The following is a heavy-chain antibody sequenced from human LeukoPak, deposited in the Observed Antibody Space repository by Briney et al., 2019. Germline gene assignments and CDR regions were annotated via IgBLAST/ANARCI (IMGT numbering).Heavy chain of an antibody. D-gene: IGHD1-20*01. CDR2: MYSFGNT. CDR1: EFTVSSTY. CDR3: ARGQPVTGTPDYYSYGMDV. J-gene: IGHJ6*02. V-gene: IGHV3-53*01. Sequence: GGSLRLSCAVSEFTVSSTYMSWVRQAPGKGLEWVSLMYSFGNTYYADSVKGRFTISRGNSKNTLYLQMNSLGAEDTALYYCARGQPVTGTPDYYSYGMDVWGQGTMVTVSS.